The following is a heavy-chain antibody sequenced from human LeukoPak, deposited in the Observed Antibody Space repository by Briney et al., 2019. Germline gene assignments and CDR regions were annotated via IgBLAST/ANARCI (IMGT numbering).Heavy chain of an antibody. J-gene: IGHJ4*02. V-gene: IGHV1-46*01. D-gene: IGHD5-18*01. CDR3: ATYPGPTIQGSFDY. CDR2: IDPSSGNT. Sequence: GSVKVSCKASGYALTNYYMSWVRQAPGQGPEWMGAIDPSSGNTQFAPKFEGRVTVTTDTSTSTVYMEMSSLRSDDTAMYYCATYPGPTIQGSFDYWGQGTLVTVSS. CDR1: GYALTNYY.